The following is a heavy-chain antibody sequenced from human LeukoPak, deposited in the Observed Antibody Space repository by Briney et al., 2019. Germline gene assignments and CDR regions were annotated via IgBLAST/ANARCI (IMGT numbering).Heavy chain of an antibody. CDR2: IIPIFGTA. D-gene: IGHD3-3*01. V-gene: IGHV1-69*05. CDR1: GGTFISYG. J-gene: IGHJ5*02. CDR3: ARARYYDFWSGYFLRTWFDL. Sequence: GASVKVSCKASGGTFISYGISWVRQAPGQGREWMGGIIPIFGTANNAQKFQGRVTITTDESTSTDYMELSSLRSEHTAVYYCARARYYDFWSGYFLRTWFDLWGQGTLVTVSS.